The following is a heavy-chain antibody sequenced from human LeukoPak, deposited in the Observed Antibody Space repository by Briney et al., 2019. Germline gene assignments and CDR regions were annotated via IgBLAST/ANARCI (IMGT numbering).Heavy chain of an antibody. CDR2: ISYDGSNK. J-gene: IGHJ6*02. Sequence: GRSLRLSCAASGFTFSSYGMHWVRQAPGKGLEWVAVISYDGSNKYYADSVKGRFTISRDNSKNTLYLQMNSLRAEDTAVYYCAKDLDSGSSEPSYYYGMDVWGQGTTVTVSS. V-gene: IGHV3-30*18. CDR3: AKDLDSGSSEPSYYYGMDV. D-gene: IGHD1-26*01. CDR1: GFTFSSYG.